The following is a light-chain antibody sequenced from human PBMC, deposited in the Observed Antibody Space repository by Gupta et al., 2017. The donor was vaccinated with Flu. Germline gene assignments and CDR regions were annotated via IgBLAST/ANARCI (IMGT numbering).Light chain of an antibody. J-gene: IGKJ1*01. CDR1: ERVGKY. CDR2: AAS. V-gene: IGKV1-39*01. Sequence: PSYLLASVGNRVTISCRGRERVGKYLRWYQKKGGKAPTLLIYAASTVNSGVPSRFSGSGYGTDFTLTIKKRQPEDFAIYYCQQSYITPSTFGQGTXVEI. CDR3: QQSYITPST.